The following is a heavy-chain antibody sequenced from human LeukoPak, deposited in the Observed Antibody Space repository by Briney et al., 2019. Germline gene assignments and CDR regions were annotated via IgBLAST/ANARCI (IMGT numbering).Heavy chain of an antibody. CDR3: ARAEASVTAFDF. J-gene: IGHJ4*02. V-gene: IGHV3-21*01. CDR2: ISSRSDYI. D-gene: IGHD2-21*02. CDR1: GFTFDGYT. Sequence: GGSLRLSCAASGFTFDGYTMNWVRQAPGKGLEWVASISSRSDYIYYADSVRGRFTVSRENAKNSLSLQMNTLRAEDTATYYCARAEASVTAFDFWGQGSLVTVSS.